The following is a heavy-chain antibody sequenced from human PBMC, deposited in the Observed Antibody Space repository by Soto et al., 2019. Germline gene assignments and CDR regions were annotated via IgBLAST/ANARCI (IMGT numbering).Heavy chain of an antibody. V-gene: IGHV3-30*18. CDR2: ISYDGSNK. CDR1: GFTFSSYG. D-gene: IGHD6-19*01. J-gene: IGHJ4*02. Sequence: PGGSLRLSCAASGFTFSSYGMHWVRQAPGKGLEWVAVISYDGSNKYYADSVKGRFTISRDNSKNTLYLQMNSLRAEDTAVYYSAKDLAVAGLIDYWGQGTLVTVSS. CDR3: AKDLAVAGLIDY.